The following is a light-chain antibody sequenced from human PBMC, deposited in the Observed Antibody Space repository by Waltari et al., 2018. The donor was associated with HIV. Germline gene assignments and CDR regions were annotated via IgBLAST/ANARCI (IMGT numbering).Light chain of an antibody. CDR3: RTGVT. CDR2: GAS. J-gene: IGKJ3*01. Sequence: EIVLTQSPGTLSLSPGERATLSCRASQTVSNRYLAWYQQKPGQAPRLLIYGASTRATGIPDRFSGSGSGTDVTLTISRLEPEDFAVYYCRTGVTFGPGTKVDIK. CDR1: QTVSNRY. V-gene: IGKV3-20*01.